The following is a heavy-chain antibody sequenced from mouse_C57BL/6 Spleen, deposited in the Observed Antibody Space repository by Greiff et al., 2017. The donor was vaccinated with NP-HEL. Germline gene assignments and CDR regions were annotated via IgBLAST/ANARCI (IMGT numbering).Heavy chain of an antibody. V-gene: IGHV1-47*01. Sequence: VQLQQSGAELVKPGASVKMSCKASGYTFTTYPIEWMKQNHGKSLEWIGNFHPYNDDTKYNEKFKGKATLTVEKSSSTVYLGLSRLTSDGSAGYYWARRYDYGSDNAMDDWGQGTSVTGAS. D-gene: IGHD1-1*01. CDR3: ARRYDYGSDNAMDD. CDR2: FHPYNDDT. CDR1: GYTFTTYP. J-gene: IGHJ4*01.